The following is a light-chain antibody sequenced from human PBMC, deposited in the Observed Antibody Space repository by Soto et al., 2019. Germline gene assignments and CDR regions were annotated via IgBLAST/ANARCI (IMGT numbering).Light chain of an antibody. J-gene: IGKJ1*01. Sequence: EIVLTQSPATLSLSPGEIATLSCRASQSVSSYLAWYQQKPGQAPRLLIYDASNRATGIPARFSGSGSGTDFTLTISSLEPEDFAVYYCQLRSNWPRTFGQGTKVEIK. V-gene: IGKV3-11*01. CDR3: QLRSNWPRT. CDR2: DAS. CDR1: QSVSSY.